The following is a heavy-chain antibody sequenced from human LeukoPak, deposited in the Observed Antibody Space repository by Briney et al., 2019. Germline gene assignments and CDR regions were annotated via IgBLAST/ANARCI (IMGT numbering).Heavy chain of an antibody. V-gene: IGHV1-8*01. CDR2: MNPNSGNT. J-gene: IGHJ6*02. CDR3: ASSLSQSGYDYYYYGMDV. Sequence: ASVKVSCKASGYTFTSYDINWVRQAAGQGLEWMGWMNPNSGNTGYAQKFQVRVTMTRNTSISTAYVELSSLRSEDTAVYYCASSLSQSGYDYYYYGMDVWGQGTTVTVSS. D-gene: IGHD5-12*01. CDR1: GYTFTSYD.